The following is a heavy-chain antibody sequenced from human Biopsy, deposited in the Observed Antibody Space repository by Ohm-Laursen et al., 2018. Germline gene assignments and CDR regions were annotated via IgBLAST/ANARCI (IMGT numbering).Heavy chain of an antibody. V-gene: IGHV1-69*04. Sequence: SVKVSCKASGDTFTTSAISWVRQVPGQGLDWMGRIIPILGTVDYGQSFQGRVTIRADTSTTFLELTSLRYDDTAVYYCASGDIGGIGLDVWGLGTTVTVSS. CDR3: ASGDIGGIGLDV. CDR2: IIPILGTV. J-gene: IGHJ6*02. D-gene: IGHD3-10*01. CDR1: GDTFTTSA.